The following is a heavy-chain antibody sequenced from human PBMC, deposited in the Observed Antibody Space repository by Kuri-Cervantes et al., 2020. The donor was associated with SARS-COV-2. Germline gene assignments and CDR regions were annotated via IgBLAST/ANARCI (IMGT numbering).Heavy chain of an antibody. CDR1: GFTFSSYA. J-gene: IGHJ4*02. CDR2: ISGGGGST. D-gene: IGHD6-13*01. CDR3: AKDPRVIIAAAGDGY. Sequence: GESLKISCAASGFTFSSYAMSWVRQAPGKGLEWVSAISGGGGSTYYADSVKGRFTISRDNSKNTLYLQMNSLRAEDTAVYYCAKDPRVIIAAAGDGYWGQGTLVTVSS. V-gene: IGHV3-23*01.